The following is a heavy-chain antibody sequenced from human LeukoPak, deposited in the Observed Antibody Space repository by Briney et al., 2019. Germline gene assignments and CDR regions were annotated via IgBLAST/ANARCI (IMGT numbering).Heavy chain of an antibody. Sequence: ASVKVSCKASGYTFTGYYMHWVRQAPGQGLEWMGWLNPNSGGTNYAQKFQGRVTMTRDTSISTTYMELSRLRSDDTAVYYCARQAYCGGDCYYYYMDVWGKGTTVTVSS. CDR1: GYTFTGYY. D-gene: IGHD2-21*01. CDR2: LNPNSGGT. CDR3: ARQAYCGGDCYYYYMDV. J-gene: IGHJ6*03. V-gene: IGHV1-2*02.